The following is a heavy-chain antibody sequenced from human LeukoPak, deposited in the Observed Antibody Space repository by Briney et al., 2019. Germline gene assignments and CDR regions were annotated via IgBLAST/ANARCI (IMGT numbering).Heavy chain of an antibody. V-gene: IGHV1-18*01. Sequence: ASVKVSCKASGYTFTSYGISWVRQAPGQGLEWMGWISAYNGNTNYAQKLQGRVTMTTDTSTSTAYMEMRSLRSDDTAVYYCARVVPRFLEWPYPGDYYYYMDVWGKGTTVTVSS. D-gene: IGHD3-3*01. CDR3: ARVVPRFLEWPYPGDYYYYMDV. CDR2: ISAYNGNT. J-gene: IGHJ6*03. CDR1: GYTFTSYG.